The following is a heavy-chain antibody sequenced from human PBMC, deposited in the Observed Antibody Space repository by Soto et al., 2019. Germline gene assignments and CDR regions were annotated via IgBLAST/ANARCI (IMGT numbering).Heavy chain of an antibody. D-gene: IGHD3-16*02. J-gene: IGHJ5*02. CDR3: ARTGGRLYDYIWGSYRSWFDP. CDR2: IYYSGST. CDR1: GGSTSSYY. Sequence: QVQLQESGPGLVKPSETLSLTCTVSGGSTSSYYWSWIRQPPGKGLEWIGYIYYSGSTNYNPSLRRRVPIAVDPAKNQFSLELSSVTAADTAVYYCARTGGRLYDYIWGSYRSWFDPWGQGTLVTVSS. V-gene: IGHV4-59*01.